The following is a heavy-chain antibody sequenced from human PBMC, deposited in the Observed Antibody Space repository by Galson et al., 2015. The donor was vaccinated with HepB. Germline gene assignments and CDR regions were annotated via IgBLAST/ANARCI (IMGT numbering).Heavy chain of an antibody. CDR1: GYTFTGYY. J-gene: IGHJ3*02. D-gene: IGHD4-11*01. CDR3: ARGDYSNYPGAFDI. V-gene: IGHV1-2*02. CDR2: INPNSGGT. Sequence: SGYTFTGYYMHWVRQAPGQGLEWMGWINPNSGGTNYAQKFQGRVTMTRDTSISTAYMELSRLRSDDTAVYYCARGDYSNYPGAFDIWGQGTMVTVSS.